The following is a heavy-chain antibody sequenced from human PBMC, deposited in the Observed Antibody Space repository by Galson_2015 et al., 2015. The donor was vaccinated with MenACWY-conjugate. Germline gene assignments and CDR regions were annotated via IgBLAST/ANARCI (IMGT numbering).Heavy chain of an antibody. J-gene: IGHJ6*03. D-gene: IGHD3-3*01. CDR1: GFPFNTYY. Sequence: SLRLSCAASGFPFNTYYINFIRQAPGKGLEWIAYIDRSGAKTHYADSVKGRFNVSRGNTKNVLFLQMTSLTVEDTAVYYCARGIQLRFLEPPYYLDVWGRGTTVIVSS. CDR2: IDRSGAKT. CDR3: ARGIQLRFLEPPYYLDV. V-gene: IGHV3-11*06.